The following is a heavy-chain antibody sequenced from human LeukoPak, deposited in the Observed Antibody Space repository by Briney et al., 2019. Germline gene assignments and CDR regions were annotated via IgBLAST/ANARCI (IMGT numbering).Heavy chain of an antibody. CDR3: ASDGTAARPLYYYYYYMDV. CDR2: ISSSSSYI. V-gene: IGHV3-21*01. CDR1: GFTFSSYS. J-gene: IGHJ6*03. Sequence: GGSLRLSCAASGFTFSSYSMNWVRQAPGKGLEWVSSISSSSSYIYYADSVKGRFTISRDNAKNSLYLQMNSLRAEDTAVYYCASDGTAARPLYYYYYYMDVWGKGTTVTVSS. D-gene: IGHD6-6*01.